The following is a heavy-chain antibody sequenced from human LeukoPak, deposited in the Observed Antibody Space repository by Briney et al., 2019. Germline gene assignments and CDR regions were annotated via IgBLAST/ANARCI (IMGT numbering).Heavy chain of an antibody. D-gene: IGHD4-17*01. CDR2: IYTSGST. V-gene: IGHV4-4*07. Sequence: PSETLSLTCTVSGGSISSYYWSWIRQPAGKGLEWIGRIYTSGSTNYNPSLKSRVTMSVDTSKNQFSLKLSSVTAADTAVYYCASRTSTVTTSHYFDYWGQGTLVTVSS. CDR1: GGSISSYY. J-gene: IGHJ4*02. CDR3: ASRTSTVTTSHYFDY.